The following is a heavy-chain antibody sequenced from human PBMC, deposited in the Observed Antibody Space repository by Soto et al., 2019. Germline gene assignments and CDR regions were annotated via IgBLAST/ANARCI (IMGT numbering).Heavy chain of an antibody. CDR1: GFSFSTYW. CDR3: AKGGHIDF. D-gene: IGHD3-16*01. V-gene: IGHV3-7*03. Sequence: EVQVVESGGGLVQPGGSLRLSCVASGFSFSTYWMSWVRQVPGTGLEWVANIKADGSETHYVDSVRGRFTISRDNAKTSLYLQVNSLRAEDPAVYYCAKGGHIDFCGQGTLVTVSS. J-gene: IGHJ4*02. CDR2: IKADGSET.